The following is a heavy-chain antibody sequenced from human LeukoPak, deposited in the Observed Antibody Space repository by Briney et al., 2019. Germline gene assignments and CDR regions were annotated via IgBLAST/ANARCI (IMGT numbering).Heavy chain of an antibody. V-gene: IGHV4-34*01. D-gene: IGHD6-13*01. Sequence: SETLSLTCAVYGGSFSGYYWSWIRQPPGKGLEWIGEINHSGSTNYDPSLKSRVTISVDTSKNQFSLKLSSVTAADTAVYYCARRYSSSWFNWFDPWGQGTLVTVSS. CDR2: INHSGST. CDR3: ARRYSSSWFNWFDP. CDR1: GGSFSGYY. J-gene: IGHJ5*02.